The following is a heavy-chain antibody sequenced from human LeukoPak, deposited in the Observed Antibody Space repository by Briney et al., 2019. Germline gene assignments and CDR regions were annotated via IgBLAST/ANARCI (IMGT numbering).Heavy chain of an antibody. V-gene: IGHV4-4*07. CDR1: GGSISSYY. CDR3: ARLTYYYGSGAFDY. Sequence: ASETLSLTCTVPGGSISSYYWSWIRQPAGKGLEWIGRIYTSGSTNYNPSLKSRVTISVDTSKNQFSLKLSSVTAADTAVYYCARLTYYYGSGAFDYWGQGTLVTVSS. J-gene: IGHJ4*02. CDR2: IYTSGST. D-gene: IGHD3-10*01.